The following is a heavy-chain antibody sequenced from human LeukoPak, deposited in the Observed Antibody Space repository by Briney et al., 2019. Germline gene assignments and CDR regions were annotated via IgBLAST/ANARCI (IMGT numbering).Heavy chain of an antibody. V-gene: IGHV1-18*01. CDR2: ISAYNGNT. Sequence: ASVKVSCKASGYTFTSYGISWVRQAPGQGLEWMGWISAYNGNTSYAQKFQGRVTMTRDTSTSTVYMELSSLRSEDTAVYYCARATKRGYSYGPNDYWGQGTLVTVSS. CDR3: ARATKRGYSYGPNDY. J-gene: IGHJ4*02. D-gene: IGHD5-18*01. CDR1: GYTFTSYG.